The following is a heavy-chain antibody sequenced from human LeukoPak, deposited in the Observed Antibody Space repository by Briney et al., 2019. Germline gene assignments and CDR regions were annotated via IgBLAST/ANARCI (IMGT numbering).Heavy chain of an antibody. J-gene: IGHJ5*02. CDR2: INHSGST. D-gene: IGHD3-9*01. Sequence: PSETLSLTCAVYGGSFSGYYWSWIRQPPGKGLEWIGEINHSGSTNYNPFLKSRVTISVDTSKNQFSLKLSSVTAADTAVYYCARAGAVLRYFDWSHLDPWGQGTLVTVSS. V-gene: IGHV4-34*01. CDR1: GGSFSGYY. CDR3: ARAGAVLRYFDWSHLDP.